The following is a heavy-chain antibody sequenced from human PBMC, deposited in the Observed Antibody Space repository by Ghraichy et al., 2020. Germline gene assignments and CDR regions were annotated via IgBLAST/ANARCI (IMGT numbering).Heavy chain of an antibody. CDR3: ARDLLAATAMVSLGY. D-gene: IGHD5-18*01. CDR1: GFTFSSYW. CDR2: INQDGSEK. Sequence: GGSLRLSCAASGFTFSSYWMSWVRQAPGKGLEWVANINQDGSEKYYVDSVKGRFTISRDNAKNSLYLQVNSLRAEDTAVYYCARDLLAATAMVSLGYWGQGTLVTVSS. V-gene: IGHV3-7*03. J-gene: IGHJ4*02.